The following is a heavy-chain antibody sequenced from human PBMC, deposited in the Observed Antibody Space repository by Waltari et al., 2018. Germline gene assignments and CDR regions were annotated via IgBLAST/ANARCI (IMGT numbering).Heavy chain of an antibody. D-gene: IGHD2-2*01. CDR3: ARGGQVLNWPFDM. CDR1: GSIFSDYW. Sequence: EVQLVESGGGLVQPGGSRRLSCAASGSIFSDYWMHWVRQAPGKGLRWVSSFKSDGSSTAYADFVKGRFTVSRETARNTLYLQMNSLSAEDTAVYYCARGGQVLNWPFDMWGQGTVVTVSS. J-gene: IGHJ3*02. V-gene: IGHV3-74*01. CDR2: FKSDGSST.